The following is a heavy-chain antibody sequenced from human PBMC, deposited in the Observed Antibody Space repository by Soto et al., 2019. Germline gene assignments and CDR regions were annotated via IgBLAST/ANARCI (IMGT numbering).Heavy chain of an antibody. D-gene: IGHD5-18*01. Sequence: SETLSLTCTVSGGSVTSDEDYWTWIRQSPGKGLEWIGYISNSGSTGYNPSLKTRLSMSVDRSKNQFTLRLTSVTAADTAVYFCATESGYTYGYFDHWGQGTQVTVSS. CDR2: ISNSGST. CDR1: GGSVTSDEDY. V-gene: IGHV4-30-4*01. CDR3: ATESGYTYGYFDH. J-gene: IGHJ4*02.